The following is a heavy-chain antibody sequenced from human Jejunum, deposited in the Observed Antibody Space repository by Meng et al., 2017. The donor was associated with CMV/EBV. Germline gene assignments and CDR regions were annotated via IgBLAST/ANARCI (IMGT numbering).Heavy chain of an antibody. V-gene: IGHV1-69*01. Sequence: QVELVQCGTEVKKPGSSVKVSCKSSGGVFNNYALNWVRQAPGQGLEWMGGIIAVLKTPTYAQKFRGRLTITADESTGTTYMDLTSLTSEDTAVYYCARGFSNGYLPFDYWGQGTLVTVSS. CDR1: GGVFNNYA. CDR3: ARGFSNGYLPFDY. J-gene: IGHJ4*02. CDR2: IIAVLKTP. D-gene: IGHD3-22*01.